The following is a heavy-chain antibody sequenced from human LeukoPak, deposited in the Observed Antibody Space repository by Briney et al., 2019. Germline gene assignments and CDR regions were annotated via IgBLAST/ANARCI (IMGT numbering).Heavy chain of an antibody. Sequence: SETLSLTCTVSGGSISSYYWSWIRQPPGKGLEWIGYIYYSGSTNYNPSLKSRVTISVDTSKNQFSLKLSSVTAADTAVYYCASVVVVAATAFDIWGQGTMVTASS. D-gene: IGHD2-15*01. CDR1: GGSISSYY. CDR2: IYYSGST. J-gene: IGHJ3*02. CDR3: ASVVVVAATAFDI. V-gene: IGHV4-59*01.